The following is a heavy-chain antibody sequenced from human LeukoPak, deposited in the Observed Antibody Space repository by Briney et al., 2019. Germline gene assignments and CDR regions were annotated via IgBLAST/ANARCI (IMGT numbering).Heavy chain of an antibody. CDR3: AKETARRGFDY. CDR2: ISPGGGTT. D-gene: IGHD6-25*01. V-gene: IGHV3-23*01. CDR1: GFAFGSEA. Sequence: GGSLRLSCAVSGFAFGSEAMGWVRQSPARGLEWVASISPGGGTTYYADSVKGRFTISRDNSKNTLYLQMNSLRAEDTAVYYCAKETARRGFDYWGQGTLVTVSS. J-gene: IGHJ4*02.